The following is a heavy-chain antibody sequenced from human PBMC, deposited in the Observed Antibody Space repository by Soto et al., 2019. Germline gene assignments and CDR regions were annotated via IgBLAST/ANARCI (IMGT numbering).Heavy chain of an antibody. D-gene: IGHD3-3*01. J-gene: IGHJ4*02. Sequence: EVQLSESGGGLVQPGGSLRLSCAASGFTFSSYAMSWVRPAPGEGLEWVSTMSGNTGSTYYADSVKGRFTISRDNSKNTLYLQMNSLRAEDTAVYYCAKEYHDFWSGYADWGQGTLVTVSS. CDR3: AKEYHDFWSGYAD. V-gene: IGHV3-23*01. CDR1: GFTFSSYA. CDR2: MSGNTGST.